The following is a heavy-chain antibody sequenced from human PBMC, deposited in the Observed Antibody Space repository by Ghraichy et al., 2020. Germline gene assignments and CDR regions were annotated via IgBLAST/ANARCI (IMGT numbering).Heavy chain of an antibody. V-gene: IGHV3-21*01. CDR2: ISSSSSYI. D-gene: IGHD3-10*01. CDR1: GFTFSSYS. J-gene: IGHJ6*02. CDR3: ASLFGYGSGRARNYYYYGMDV. Sequence: GGSLRLSCAASGFTFSSYSMNWVRQAPGKGLEWVSSISSSSSYIYYADSVKGRFTISRDNAKNSLYLQMNSLRAEDTAVYYCASLFGYGSGRARNYYYYGMDVWGQGTTVTVSS.